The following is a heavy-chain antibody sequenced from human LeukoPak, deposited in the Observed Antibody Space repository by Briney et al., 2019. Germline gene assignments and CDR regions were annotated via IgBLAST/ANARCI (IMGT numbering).Heavy chain of an antibody. Sequence: GGSLRLPCAASGFTFSSYAMHWVRQAPGKGLEWVAVISYDGSNKYYADSVKGRFTISRDNSKNTLYLQMSSLRAEDTAVYYCARATTSYVRPLPTDYWGQGTLVTVSS. CDR1: GFTFSSYA. V-gene: IGHV3-30*04. D-gene: IGHD3-10*02. CDR2: ISYDGSNK. CDR3: ARATTSYVRPLPTDY. J-gene: IGHJ4*02.